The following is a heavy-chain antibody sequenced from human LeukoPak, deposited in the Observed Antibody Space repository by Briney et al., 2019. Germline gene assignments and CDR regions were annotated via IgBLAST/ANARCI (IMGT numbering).Heavy chain of an antibody. D-gene: IGHD3-3*01. J-gene: IGHJ5*02. CDR3: ARSSSPYDFWSGYSSDWFDP. CDR1: GGSISSYY. Sequence: SETLSLTCTVSGGSISSYYWSWIRQPPGKGLEWIGYIYYSGSTNYNPSLKSRVTISVDTSKNQFSLKLSSVTAADTAVYYCARSSSPYDFWSGYSSDWFDPWGQGTLVTVSS. V-gene: IGHV4-59*01. CDR2: IYYSGST.